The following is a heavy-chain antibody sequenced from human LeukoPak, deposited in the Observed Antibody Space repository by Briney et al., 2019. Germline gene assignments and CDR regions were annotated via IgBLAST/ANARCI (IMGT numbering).Heavy chain of an antibody. CDR2: ISSSSSYI. V-gene: IGHV3-21*01. J-gene: IGHJ3*02. CDR1: GFTFSSYS. Sequence: PGGSLRLSCAASGFTFSSYSMNLVRQAPGKGLEWVSSISSSSSYIYYADSVKGRFTISRDNAKNSLYLQMNSLRAEDTAVYYCARDGIFGPFDIWGQGTMVTVSS. D-gene: IGHD3-3*01. CDR3: ARDGIFGPFDI.